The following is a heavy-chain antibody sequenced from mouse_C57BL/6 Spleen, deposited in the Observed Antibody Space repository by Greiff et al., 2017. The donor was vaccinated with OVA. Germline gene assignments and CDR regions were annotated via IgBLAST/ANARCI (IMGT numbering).Heavy chain of an antibody. D-gene: IGHD1-1*01. J-gene: IGHJ1*03. CDR1: GYTFTSYW. CDR2: IYPSDSET. CDR3: ARRTYYGSSTGYFDV. V-gene: IGHV1-61*01. Sequence: VQLQQPGAELVRPGSSVKLSCKASGYTFTSYWMEWVKQRPGQGLEWIGNIYPSDSETHYNQKFKDKATLTVDKSSSTAYMQLSSLTSEDSAVYYCARRTYYGSSTGYFDVWGTGTTVTVSS.